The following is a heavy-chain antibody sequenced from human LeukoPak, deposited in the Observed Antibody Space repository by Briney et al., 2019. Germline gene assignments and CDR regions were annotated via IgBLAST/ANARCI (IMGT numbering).Heavy chain of an antibody. Sequence: GGSLRLSCAASGFTFSSYAMHWVRQAPGKGLEWVAVISYDGSNKYYADSVKGRFTISRDNSKNTPYLQMNSLRAEDTAVYYCAKEDQGKIVVVPAAIDYWGQGTLVTVSS. V-gene: IGHV3-30-3*01. CDR3: AKEDQGKIVVVPAAIDY. CDR1: GFTFSSYA. CDR2: ISYDGSNK. J-gene: IGHJ4*02. D-gene: IGHD2-2*01.